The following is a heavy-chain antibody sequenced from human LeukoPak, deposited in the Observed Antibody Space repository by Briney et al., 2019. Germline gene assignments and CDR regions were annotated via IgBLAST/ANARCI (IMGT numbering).Heavy chain of an antibody. Sequence: GGSLRLSCAASGFRFDSYDMSWVRQAPGKGLGWVSGFNWNGGSTGYADSVKGRLTISRDSAKNSLYLQMNSLRAEDTALYYCARAPRGQFAFDIWGLGTMVTVSS. V-gene: IGHV3-20*04. CDR1: GFRFDSYD. CDR2: FNWNGGST. J-gene: IGHJ3*02. CDR3: ARAPRGQFAFDI. D-gene: IGHD5-24*01.